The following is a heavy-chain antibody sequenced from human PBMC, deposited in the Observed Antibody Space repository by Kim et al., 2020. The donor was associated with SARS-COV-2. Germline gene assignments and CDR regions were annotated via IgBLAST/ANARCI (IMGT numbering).Heavy chain of an antibody. CDR1: GGSFSGYY. J-gene: IGHJ5*02. CDR3: ARSAYYYGSGSYYREAKWFDP. D-gene: IGHD3-10*01. CDR2: INHSGST. V-gene: IGHV4-34*01. Sequence: SETLSLTCAVYGGSFSGYYWSWIRQPPGKGLEWIGEINHSGSTNYNPSLKSRVTISVDTSKNQFSLKLSSVTAADTAVYYCARSAYYYGSGSYYREAKWFDPWGQGTLVTVSS.